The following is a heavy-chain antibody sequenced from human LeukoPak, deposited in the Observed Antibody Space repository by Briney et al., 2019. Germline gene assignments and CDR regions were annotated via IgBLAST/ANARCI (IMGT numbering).Heavy chain of an antibody. V-gene: IGHV1-8*02. CDR3: ALGGSGSYDY. Sequence: ASVKVSCKASGYTFTGYYMHWVRQATGQGLEWMGWMNPNSGNTGYAQKFQGRVTMTRNTSISTAYMELSSLRSEDTAVYYCALGGSGSYDYWGQGTLVTVSS. J-gene: IGHJ4*02. CDR2: MNPNSGNT. D-gene: IGHD3-10*01. CDR1: GYTFTGYY.